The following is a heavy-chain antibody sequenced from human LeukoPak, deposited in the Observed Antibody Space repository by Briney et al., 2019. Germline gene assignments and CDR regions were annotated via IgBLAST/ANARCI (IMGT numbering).Heavy chain of an antibody. CDR3: ARADSVPAGDYHYWYMDV. CDR2: IKANSGDT. J-gene: IGHJ6*03. D-gene: IGHD6-13*01. Sequence: ASVKVSCKASGFTLIDYIHWVRQDPRQGLQWMGWIKANSGDTEYAQRFQGRVTMTRDTSISTVYMELSSLRSDDTAVYYCARADSVPAGDYHYWYMDVWGKGTTVTVSS. CDR1: GFTLIDY. V-gene: IGHV1-2*02.